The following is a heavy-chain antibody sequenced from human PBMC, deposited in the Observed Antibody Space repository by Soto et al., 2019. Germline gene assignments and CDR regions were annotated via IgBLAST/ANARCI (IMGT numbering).Heavy chain of an antibody. CDR2: FYYIGST. V-gene: IGHV4-59*08. CDR1: GGSISSYY. Sequence: QVQLQESGPGLVKPSETLSLTCTVSGGSISSYYWSWIRQPPGKGLEWFGYFYYIGSTNYNPSPKSRVTLSVDTSKNPFSLKLSSVTAADTAVYYCARHHDSWGQGTLVTVSS. J-gene: IGHJ4*02. CDR3: ARHHDS.